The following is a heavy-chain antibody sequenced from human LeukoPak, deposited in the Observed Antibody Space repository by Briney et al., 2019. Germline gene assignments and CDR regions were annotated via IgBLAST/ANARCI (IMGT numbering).Heavy chain of an antibody. CDR1: GGSISSYY. V-gene: IGHV4-59*08. J-gene: IGHJ6*02. CDR3: ASYYYGSGGYHYGMDV. D-gene: IGHD3-10*01. Sequence: PSETLSLTCTVSGGSISSYYWSWIRQPPGKGLEWIGYIYYSGSTNYNPSLKSRVTISVDTSKNQFSLKLSSVTAADTAVYYCASYYYGSGGYHYGMDVRGQGTTVTVSS. CDR2: IYYSGST.